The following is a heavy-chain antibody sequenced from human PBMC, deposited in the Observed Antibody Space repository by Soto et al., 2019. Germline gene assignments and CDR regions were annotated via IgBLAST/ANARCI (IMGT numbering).Heavy chain of an antibody. J-gene: IGHJ4*02. CDR1: GFTFSDFT. CDR2: ISRGGRFI. V-gene: IGHV3-21*01. D-gene: IGHD6-13*01. Sequence: EVQLVESGGGLVKPGGSLRLSCAASGFTFSDFTMNWVRQAPGKGLQWVSSISRGGRFISYADSVRGRFTISRDNAQNSLYLHVDSLRAEDTAVVFCAGGSRRTFDYWCQGTLFPGSS. CDR3: AGGSRRTFDY.